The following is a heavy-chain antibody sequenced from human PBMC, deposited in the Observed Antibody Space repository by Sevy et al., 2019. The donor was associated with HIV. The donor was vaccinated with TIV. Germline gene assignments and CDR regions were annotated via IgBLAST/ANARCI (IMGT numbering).Heavy chain of an antibody. V-gene: IGHV3-23*01. CDR1: GFTFSSYA. J-gene: IGHJ4*02. D-gene: IGHD3-10*01. Sequence: GGSLRLSCVTSGFTFSSYAMSWVRQTPGKGLEWVSAIGGSADSDSVKGRFTISRDNSKNTRYLQMNGLRAEDTAVYYCAKEVSEHSYSDYWGQGTLVTVSS. CDR3: AKEVSEHSYSDY. CDR2: IGGSA.